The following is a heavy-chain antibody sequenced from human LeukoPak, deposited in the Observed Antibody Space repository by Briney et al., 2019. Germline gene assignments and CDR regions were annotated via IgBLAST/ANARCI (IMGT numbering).Heavy chain of an antibody. CDR2: YYYSGST. D-gene: IGHD1-26*01. V-gene: IGHV4-59*08. J-gene: IGHJ4*02. CDR3: ARIVGATQGVDY. Sequence: SETLSLTCTVSGVSISNYYWSWIRQPPGKGLEWIGYYYYSGSTNYNPSLKSRVTISVDTSKNQFSLKLSSVTAADTAVYYCARIVGATQGVDYWGQGTLVTVSS. CDR1: GVSISNYY.